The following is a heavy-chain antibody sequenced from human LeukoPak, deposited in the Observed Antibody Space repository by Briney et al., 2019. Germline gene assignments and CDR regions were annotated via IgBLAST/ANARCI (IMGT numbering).Heavy chain of an antibody. Sequence: SETLSLTCTVSGYSISSGYYWGWIRQPPGKGLEWIGTIYHRWSTYYNPSLKSRVTISVDTSKHQSSLQLSSVPAAHTAVYYCARQRYFDWLLEDFDSWGQGTLVTVSS. D-gene: IGHD3-9*01. CDR1: GYSISSGYY. CDR2: IYHRWST. V-gene: IGHV4-38-2*02. CDR3: ARQRYFDWLLEDFDS. J-gene: IGHJ4*02.